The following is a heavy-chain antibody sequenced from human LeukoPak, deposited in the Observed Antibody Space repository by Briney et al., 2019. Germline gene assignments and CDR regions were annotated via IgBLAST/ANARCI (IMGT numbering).Heavy chain of an antibody. CDR3: ARDVQPEGATSGYSDY. CDR1: DFTFSNYG. Sequence: QSGGSLRLSCAASDFTFSNYGMHWVRQAPGKGLEGVAVIWYDGNNKYYADSVKGRFTISRDNSKNTLYLQMNSLRVEDTGVYYCARDVQPEGATSGYSDYWGQGTLVTVSS. J-gene: IGHJ4*02. V-gene: IGHV3-33*01. CDR2: IWYDGNNK. D-gene: IGHD1-26*01.